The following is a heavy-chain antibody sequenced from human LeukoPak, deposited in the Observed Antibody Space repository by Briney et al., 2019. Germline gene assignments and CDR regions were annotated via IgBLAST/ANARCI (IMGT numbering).Heavy chain of an antibody. D-gene: IGHD3-22*01. CDR3: ARGLDYYDSSGYYPDYYGMDV. CDR1: GYTFTRYY. Sequence: ASVKVSCKASGYTFTRYYMHWVRQAPGQGLEWMGIINPSGGSTSYAQKFQGRVTMTRDTSTSTVYMELSSLRSEDTAVYYCARGLDYYDSSGYYPDYYGMDVWGQGTTVTVSS. J-gene: IGHJ6*02. V-gene: IGHV1-46*01. CDR2: INPSGGST.